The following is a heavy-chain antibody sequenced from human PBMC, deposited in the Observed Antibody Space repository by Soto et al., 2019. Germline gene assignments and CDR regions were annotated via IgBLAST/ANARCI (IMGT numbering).Heavy chain of an antibody. J-gene: IGHJ4*02. D-gene: IGHD4-17*01. CDR2: IRDKANSYAT. CDR3: ARAHGNRPTDY. Sequence: GGSLRLSCVASGFTFSGSAIHWVRQASGKGLEWVGRIRDKANSYATAYAASVNGRFTISRDDSKNTAYLQMNSLRAEDTAVYYCARAHGNRPTDYWGQGTLVTVSS. V-gene: IGHV3-73*01. CDR1: GFTFSGSA.